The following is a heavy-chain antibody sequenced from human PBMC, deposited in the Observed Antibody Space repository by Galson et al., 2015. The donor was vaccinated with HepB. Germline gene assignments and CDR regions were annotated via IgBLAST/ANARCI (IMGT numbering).Heavy chain of an antibody. CDR3: ARGFSGWRGLRFDY. J-gene: IGHJ4*02. CDR1: GYTFTGYY. V-gene: IGHV1-2*02. Sequence: SVKVSCKASGYTFTGYYMRWVRQAPGQGLEWMGWINPKTGGTHYAQKFQGRVTMTRDTSISTAYMELTRLRSDDTAVYYCARGFSGWRGLRFDYWGQGTLVTVPS. D-gene: IGHD6-19*01. CDR2: INPKTGGT.